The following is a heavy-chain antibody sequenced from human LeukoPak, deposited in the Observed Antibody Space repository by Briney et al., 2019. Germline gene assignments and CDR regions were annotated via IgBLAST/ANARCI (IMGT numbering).Heavy chain of an antibody. Sequence: GRSLRLSCAASGFTFSSYAMHWVRQAPGKGLEWVAVISYDGSNKYHADSVKGRFTISRDNSKNTLYLQMNSLRAEDTAVYYCARAPIVVVPAAIQGAFDIWGQGTMVTVSS. CDR3: ARAPIVVVPAAIQGAFDI. V-gene: IGHV3-30*04. J-gene: IGHJ3*02. D-gene: IGHD2-2*01. CDR2: ISYDGSNK. CDR1: GFTFSSYA.